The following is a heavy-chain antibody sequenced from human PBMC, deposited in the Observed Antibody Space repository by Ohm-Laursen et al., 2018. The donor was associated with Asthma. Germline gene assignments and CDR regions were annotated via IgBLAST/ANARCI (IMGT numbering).Heavy chain of an antibody. V-gene: IGHV1-69*13. J-gene: IGHJ6*02. D-gene: IGHD3-22*01. CDR3: ARGRYDSSDYDLYGLDV. CDR2: IIPILRTA. Sequence: ASVKVSCKASGGTFSRYTISWVRQAPGQGLEWMGGIIPILRTANYAQNFRGRVTITADESTSTAYMDLSSLRSEDTAVYYCARGRYDSSDYDLYGLDVWGQGTTVTVSS. CDR1: GGTFSRYT.